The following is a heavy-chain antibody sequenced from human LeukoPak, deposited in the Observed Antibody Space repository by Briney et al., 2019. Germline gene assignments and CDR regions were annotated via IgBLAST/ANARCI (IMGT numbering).Heavy chain of an antibody. CDR2: IYYSGDT. D-gene: IGHD3-3*01. J-gene: IGHJ4*02. Sequence: PSETLSLTCTVSGGSISSNYWSWIRQPPGKGLEWIGYIYYSGDTNHNPALKSRVTISLDTSKNQFSLKLSSVTAADTAVYYCARLRFLEWLPHPFDYWGQGTLVTVSS. CDR1: GGSISSNY. CDR3: ARLRFLEWLPHPFDY. V-gene: IGHV4-59*12.